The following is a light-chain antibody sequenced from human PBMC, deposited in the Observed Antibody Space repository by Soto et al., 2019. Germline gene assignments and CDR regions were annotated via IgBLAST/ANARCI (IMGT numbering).Light chain of an antibody. J-gene: IGLJ1*01. CDR1: SSNIGSNT. Sequence: QSVLTQPPSASGTPGQRVTISCSGSSSNIGSNTVNWYQQLPGTAPKPLIYSNNQRPSGVPDRFSGSKSGASASLAISGLQSGDEADYYCAAWDDSLNGYVFGTGTKVTVL. CDR2: SNN. CDR3: AAWDDSLNGYV. V-gene: IGLV1-44*01.